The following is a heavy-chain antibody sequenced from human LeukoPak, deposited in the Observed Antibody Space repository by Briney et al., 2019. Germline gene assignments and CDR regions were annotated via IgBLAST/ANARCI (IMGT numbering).Heavy chain of an antibody. D-gene: IGHD6-19*01. Sequence: GGSLRLSCAASGFTFSSYAMSWVRQAPGKGLEWVSAISGSSNRTYYADSVRGRFTISRDNSKNTLYLQMNSLRAEDTAVYYCAKELIAVAGTAFDIWGQGTMVTVSS. CDR3: AKELIAVAGTAFDI. CDR1: GFTFSSYA. CDR2: ISGSSNRT. V-gene: IGHV3-23*01. J-gene: IGHJ3*02.